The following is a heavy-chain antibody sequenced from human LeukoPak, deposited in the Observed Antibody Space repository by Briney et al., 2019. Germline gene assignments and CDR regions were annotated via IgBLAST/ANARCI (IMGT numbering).Heavy chain of an antibody. CDR1: GGSISSSSYY. V-gene: IGHV4-39*01. CDR2: IYYSGST. D-gene: IGHD6-13*01. CDR3: ASHRGYRQQLYYYYMDV. J-gene: IGHJ6*03. Sequence: SGTLSLTCTVSGGSISSSSYYWGWIRQPPGKGLEWVGSIYYSGSTYYNPSLKSRVTISVDTSKNQFSLKLSSVTAADTAVYYCASHRGYRQQLYYYYMDVWGKGTTVTISS.